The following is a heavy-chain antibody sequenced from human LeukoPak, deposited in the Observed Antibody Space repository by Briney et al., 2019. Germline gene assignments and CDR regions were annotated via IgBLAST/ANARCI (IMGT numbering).Heavy chain of an antibody. CDR2: IKQDGSEK. V-gene: IGHV3-7*04. CDR1: GFTFSYYS. Sequence: GGSLRLSCAVSGFTFSYYSMNWVRQAPGKGLEWVANIKQDGSEKYYVDSVKGRFTISRDNAKNSLYLQMNSLRAEDTAVYYCARAVVVVAALDYWGQGTLVTVSS. J-gene: IGHJ4*02. CDR3: ARAVVVVAALDY. D-gene: IGHD2-15*01.